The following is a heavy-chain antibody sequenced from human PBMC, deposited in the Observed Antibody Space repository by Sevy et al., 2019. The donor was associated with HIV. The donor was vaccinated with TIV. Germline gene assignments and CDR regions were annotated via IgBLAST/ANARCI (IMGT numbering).Heavy chain of an antibody. D-gene: IGHD3-22*01. CDR2: INHSGST. J-gene: IGHJ4*02. V-gene: IGHV4-34*01. CDR3: ASHEIVVAPHDY. Sequence: SETLSLTCAVYGGSFSGYYWSWIRQPPGKGLEWIGEINHSGSTNYNPSLKSRVTISVDTSKNQFSLKLSSVTAADTAVYYCASHEIVVAPHDYWGQGTLVTVSS. CDR1: GGSFSGYY.